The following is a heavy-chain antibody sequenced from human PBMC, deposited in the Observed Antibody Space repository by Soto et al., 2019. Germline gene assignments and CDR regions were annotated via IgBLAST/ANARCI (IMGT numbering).Heavy chain of an antibody. V-gene: IGHV1-2*02. CDR3: ARDSQYYDFWSGASNWFDP. CDR2: INPNSGGT. D-gene: IGHD3-3*01. CDR1: GYTFTGYY. Sequence: ASVKVSCKASGYTFTGYYMHWVRQAPGQGLEWMGWINPNSGGTNYAQKFQGRVTMTRDTSISTAYMELSRLRSDDTAVYHCARDSQYYDFWSGASNWFDPWGQGTLVTVSS. J-gene: IGHJ5*02.